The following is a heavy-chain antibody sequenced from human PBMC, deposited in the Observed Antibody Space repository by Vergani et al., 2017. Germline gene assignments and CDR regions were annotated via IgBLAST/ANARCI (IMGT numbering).Heavy chain of an antibody. J-gene: IGHJ5*02. D-gene: IGHD6-6*01. CDR2: ISWNSGSI. Sequence: EVQLVESGGDFVQPGGSLTLSCAASGFTFDDYAMHWVRQAPGKGLEWVSGISWNSGSIGYADSVKGRFTISRDNAKNSLYLQMNSLRAEDTALYYCARGAWIRQVVHWFDPWGQGTLVTVSS. CDR3: ARGAWIRQVVHWFDP. V-gene: IGHV3-9*01. CDR1: GFTFDDYA.